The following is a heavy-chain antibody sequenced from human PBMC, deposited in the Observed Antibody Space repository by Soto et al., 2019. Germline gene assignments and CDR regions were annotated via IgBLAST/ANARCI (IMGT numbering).Heavy chain of an antibody. D-gene: IGHD6-13*01. CDR1: GGSIISYY. CDR3: ARAAAAGYYYYYGMDV. CDR2: IYYSGST. Sequence: SETLSLTCTVSGGSIISYYWSWIRQPPGKGLEWIGYIYYSGSTNYNPPLKSRVTISVDTSKNQFSLKLSSVTAADTAVYYCARAAAAGYYYYYGMDVWGQGTTVTVSS. V-gene: IGHV4-59*01. J-gene: IGHJ6*02.